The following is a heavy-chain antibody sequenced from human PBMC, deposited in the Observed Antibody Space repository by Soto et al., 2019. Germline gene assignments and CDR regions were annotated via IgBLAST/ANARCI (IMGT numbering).Heavy chain of an antibody. V-gene: IGHV3-7*05. Sequence: PGGSLRLSCAASGFTFSRYWMTWVRQAPGKGLEWVANIKEDGSEKYYVDSVKGRFTISRDNAKNSLYLQMNSLRAEDTAVYYCARTNGFDPWGQGTLVTVSS. CDR2: IKEDGSEK. CDR1: GFTFSRYW. CDR3: ARTNGFDP. J-gene: IGHJ5*02.